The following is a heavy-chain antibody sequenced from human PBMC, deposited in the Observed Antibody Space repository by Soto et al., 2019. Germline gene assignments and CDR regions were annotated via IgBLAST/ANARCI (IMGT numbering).Heavy chain of an antibody. CDR3: ARDQPASPFIAAAGTDPTYNWFDP. D-gene: IGHD6-13*01. J-gene: IGHJ5*02. CDR1: GYTFTSYA. Sequence: ASVKVSCKASGYTFTSYAMHWVRQAPGQRLEWMGWINAGNGNTKYSQKFQGRVTITRDTSASTAYMELSSLRSEDTAVYYCARDQPASPFIAAAGTDPTYNWFDPWGQGTLVTVSS. CDR2: INAGNGNT. V-gene: IGHV1-3*01.